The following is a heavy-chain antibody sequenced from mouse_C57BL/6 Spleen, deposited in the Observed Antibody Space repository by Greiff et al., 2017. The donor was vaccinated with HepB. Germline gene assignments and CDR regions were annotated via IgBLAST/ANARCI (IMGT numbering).Heavy chain of an antibody. J-gene: IGHJ4*01. CDR2: IHPNSGST. D-gene: IGHD3-2*02. CDR1: GYTFTSYW. CDR3: ARNLRRAMDY. Sequence: DQLQQPGAELVKPGASVKLSCKASGYTFTSYWMHWVKQRPGQGLEWIGMIHPNSGSTNYNEKFKSKATLTVDKSSSTAYMQLSSLTSEDSAVYYCARNLRRAMDYWGQGTSVTVSS. V-gene: IGHV1-64*01.